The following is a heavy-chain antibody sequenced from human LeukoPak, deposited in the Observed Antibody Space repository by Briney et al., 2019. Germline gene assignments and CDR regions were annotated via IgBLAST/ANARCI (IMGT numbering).Heavy chain of an antibody. D-gene: IGHD3-10*01. CDR1: GFTFSSYA. V-gene: IGHV3-30-3*01. CDR3: VKGGWFGELLTGFDY. Sequence: PGRSLRLSCAASGFTFSSYAMHWVRQAPGKGLEWVAVISYDGSNKYYADSVKGRFTISRDNSKNTLYLQMNSLRAEDTAVYYCVKGGWFGELLTGFDYWGQGTLVTVSS. J-gene: IGHJ4*02. CDR2: ISYDGSNK.